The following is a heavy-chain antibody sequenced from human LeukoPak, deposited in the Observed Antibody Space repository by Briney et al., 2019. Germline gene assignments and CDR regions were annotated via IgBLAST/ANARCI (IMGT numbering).Heavy chain of an antibody. D-gene: IGHD3-22*01. V-gene: IGHV1-69*15. CDR2: IITIFGTA. J-gene: IGHJ4*02. Sequence: SVKVSCKASGGTFSSYTISWVRQAPGQGLEWMGRIITIFGTANYAQKFQGRVTITADESTSTAYMELSSLRSEDTAVYYCARAFYYYDSSGPHFDYWGQGTLVTVSS. CDR1: GGTFSSYT. CDR3: ARAFYYYDSSGPHFDY.